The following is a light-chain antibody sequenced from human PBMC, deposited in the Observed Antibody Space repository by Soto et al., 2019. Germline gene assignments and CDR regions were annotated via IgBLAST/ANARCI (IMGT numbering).Light chain of an antibody. CDR2: GNI. CDR3: QSFDSSLSAPVV. Sequence: QYVLTQPPSVSGAPGQRVTISCTGNNSNIGAGYPVHWYQQLPGTAPKLLIYGNINRPSGVPDRFSGSKSGTSVSLAITGLQAEDEADYYCQSFDSSLSAPVVFCGGTKLTVL. J-gene: IGLJ2*01. CDR1: NSNIGAGYP. V-gene: IGLV1-40*01.